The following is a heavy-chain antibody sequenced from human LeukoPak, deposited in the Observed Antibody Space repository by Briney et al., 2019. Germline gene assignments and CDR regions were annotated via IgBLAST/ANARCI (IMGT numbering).Heavy chain of an antibody. D-gene: IGHD5-12*01. V-gene: IGHV1-8*03. CDR2: MNPNSGNT. CDR3: ARGVATDY. Sequence: ASVKVSCKASGYTFTGYYMHWVRQAPGQGLEWMGWMNPNSGNTDYAQKFQGRVTFTRDTSINTAYMELSSLRSEDTAMYYCARGVATDYWGQGTLVTVSS. J-gene: IGHJ4*02. CDR1: GYTFTGYY.